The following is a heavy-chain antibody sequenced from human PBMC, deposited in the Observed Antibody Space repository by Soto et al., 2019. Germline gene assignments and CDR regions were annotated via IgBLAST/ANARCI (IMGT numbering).Heavy chain of an antibody. J-gene: IGHJ4*02. V-gene: IGHV1-69*13. CDR1: GGTFSSYA. CDR2: IIPIFGTA. Sequence: RASVKVSCKASGGTFSSYAISWVRQAPGQGLEWMGGIIPIFGTANYAQKFQGRVTITADESTSTAYMELSSLRSEDTAVYYCARGSSSWYYRFDYWGQGTLVTVSS. D-gene: IGHD6-13*01. CDR3: ARGSSSWYYRFDY.